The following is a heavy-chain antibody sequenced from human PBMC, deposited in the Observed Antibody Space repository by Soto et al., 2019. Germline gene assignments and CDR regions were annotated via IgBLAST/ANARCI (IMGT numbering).Heavy chain of an antibody. CDR1: GYTFTIYD. CDR2: MNPNSGNT. D-gene: IGHD1-26*01. J-gene: IGHJ6*02. Sequence: ASVKVSCKASGYTFTIYDINCVVQSTGQGLEWMGWMNPNSGNTGYAQKFQGRVTMTRNTSISTAYMELSSLRSEDTAVYYCARARSYPLNGMDVWGQGTTVTVSS. CDR3: ARARSYPLNGMDV. V-gene: IGHV1-8*01.